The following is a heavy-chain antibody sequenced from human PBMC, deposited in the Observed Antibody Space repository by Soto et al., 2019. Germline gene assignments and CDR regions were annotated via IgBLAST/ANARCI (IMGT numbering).Heavy chain of an antibody. CDR2: IYWDDDK. Sequence: QITLKESGPTLVKPTQTLTLTCTFSGFSLSTSGVGVGWIRQPPEKALEWLALIYWDDDKRYSASLQSRLIITKDTSKNQVVLTMTNMDPVDTATYSCLPSSGSRGGDYWGQGTLVTVSS. V-gene: IGHV2-5*02. CDR3: LPSSGSRGGDY. J-gene: IGHJ4*02. CDR1: GFSLSTSGVG. D-gene: IGHD6-13*01.